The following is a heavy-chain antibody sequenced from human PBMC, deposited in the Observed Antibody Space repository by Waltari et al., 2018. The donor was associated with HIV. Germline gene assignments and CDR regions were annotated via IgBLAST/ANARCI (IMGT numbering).Heavy chain of an antibody. D-gene: IGHD6-25*01. CDR1: GLTVSKYW. J-gene: IGHJ4*02. V-gene: IGHV3-7*03. CDR2: IKQDGSEK. CDR3: GSGGHYDF. Sequence: EIQLVESGGGLVQPGGSLRLSCAASGLTVSKYWMHWVRQAPGKGLEWVANIKQDGSEKYYVDSVKGRFTISRDNPKNLMYLQMNSLRVDDTAVYYCGSGGHYDFWGQGTPVTVSS.